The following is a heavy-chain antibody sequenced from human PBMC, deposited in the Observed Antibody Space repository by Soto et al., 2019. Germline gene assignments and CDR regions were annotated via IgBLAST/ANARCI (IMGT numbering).Heavy chain of an antibody. J-gene: IGHJ5*02. D-gene: IGHD3-10*01. CDR2: IYYSGST. CDR1: GGSISSGDYY. CDR3: ARGAPPMVRGDYGS. Sequence: QVQLQESGPGLVKPSQTLSLTCTVSGGSISSGDYYWSWIRQPPGKGLEWIGYIYYSGSTYYNPSLESRVTKSVDTYKNQFSLKLGSVTAADTAVYYCARGAPPMVRGDYGSWGQGTLVTVSS. V-gene: IGHV4-30-4*01.